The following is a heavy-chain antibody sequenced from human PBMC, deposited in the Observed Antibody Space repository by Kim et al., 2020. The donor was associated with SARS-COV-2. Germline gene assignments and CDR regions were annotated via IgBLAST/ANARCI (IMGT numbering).Heavy chain of an antibody. J-gene: IGHJ4*02. CDR2: RSK. CDR3: ARDSLGSIDY. D-gene: IGHD7-27*01. Sequence: RSKNYADSVKGRFTISRDNSKNTLDLQMNGLRAEDTAVYYCARDSLGSIDYWGQGTLVTVSS. V-gene: IGHV3-30*01.